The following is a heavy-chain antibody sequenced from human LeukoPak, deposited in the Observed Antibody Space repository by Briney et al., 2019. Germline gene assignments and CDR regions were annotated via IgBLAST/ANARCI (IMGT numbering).Heavy chain of an antibody. CDR2: IIPIFSTA. V-gene: IGHV1-69*01. CDR1: GGTLNSYS. D-gene: IGHD4-23*01. Sequence: SVKVSCKASGGTLNSYSITWVRQAPGQGLEWMGEIIPIFSTANYAQKFQGRVTITADESTNTAYMELSSLTSDDTAVYYCARGNSRWSTPTSSYYYRMDVWGQGTTVAVSS. CDR3: ARGNSRWSTPTSSYYYRMDV. J-gene: IGHJ6*02.